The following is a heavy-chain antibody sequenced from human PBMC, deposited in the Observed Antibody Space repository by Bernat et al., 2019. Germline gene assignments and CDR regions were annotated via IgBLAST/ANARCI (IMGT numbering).Heavy chain of an antibody. CDR2: TREDGVEK. Sequence: QLVESGGGLVQPGESLRLSCAASGFIFTDYWMSWVRQAPGKGLEWVAKTREDGVEKYYVDSVMGRFTISRDNAKNSLYLQMNSLRVEDTAVYYCVNLMVVAAPDYFDYWGQGTLVTVSS. V-gene: IGHV3-7*02. CDR1: GFIFTDYW. D-gene: IGHD2-15*01. J-gene: IGHJ4*02. CDR3: VNLMVVAAPDYFDY.